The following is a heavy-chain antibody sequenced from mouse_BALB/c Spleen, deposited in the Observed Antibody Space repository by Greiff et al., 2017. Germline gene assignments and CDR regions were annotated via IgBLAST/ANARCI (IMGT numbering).Heavy chain of an antibody. V-gene: IGHV3-1*02. CDR1: GYSITSGYS. D-gene: IGHD2-1*01. J-gene: IGHJ3*01. Sequence: EVKLQESGPDLVKPSQSLSLTCTVTGYSITSGYSWHWIRQFPGNKLEWMGYIHYSGSTNYNPSLKSRISITRDTSKNQFFLQLNSVTTEDTATYYCANYGNYEAWFAYWGQGTLVTVSA. CDR3: ANYGNYEAWFAY. CDR2: IHYSGST.